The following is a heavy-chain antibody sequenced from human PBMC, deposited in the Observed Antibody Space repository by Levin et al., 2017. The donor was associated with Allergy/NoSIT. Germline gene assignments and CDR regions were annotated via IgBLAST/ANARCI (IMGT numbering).Heavy chain of an antibody. Sequence: GGSLRLSCAASGFTFSDYAVNWVRQAPGKGLEWVSAVSGGGRKTYFADSVKGRFTISRDNSKNSLYLQMNSLAAEDTAVYYCAKSPTSPGYSSSWYYFDYWGQGTLVTVSS. D-gene: IGHD6-13*01. CDR2: VSGGGRKT. J-gene: IGHJ4*02. CDR1: GFTFSDYA. V-gene: IGHV3-23*01. CDR3: AKSPTSPGYSSSWYYFDY.